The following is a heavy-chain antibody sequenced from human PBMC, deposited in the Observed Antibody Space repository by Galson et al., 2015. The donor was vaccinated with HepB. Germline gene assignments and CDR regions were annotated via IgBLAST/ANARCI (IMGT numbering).Heavy chain of an antibody. CDR3: ARDQSPRGYSSSWRNYYYYGMDV. V-gene: IGHV3-21*01. Sequence: SLRLSCAASGFTFSSYSMNWVRQAPGKGLEWVSSISSSSSYIYYADSVKGRFTISRDNAKNSLYLQMNSLRAEDTAVYYCARDQSPRGYSSSWRNYYYYGMDVWGQGTTVTVSS. J-gene: IGHJ6*02. CDR1: GFTFSSYS. D-gene: IGHD6-13*01. CDR2: ISSSSSYI.